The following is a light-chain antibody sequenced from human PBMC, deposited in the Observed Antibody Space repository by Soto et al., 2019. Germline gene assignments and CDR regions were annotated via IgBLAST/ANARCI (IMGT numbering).Light chain of an antibody. Sequence: EIVLTQSPGTLSLSPGERATLSCRASQSVSSTSLVWYQQKPGQAPRLLIYGVSSRATGIPDRFSGSGSVTDFTLTISSLEPEDFAVYYCQQRYDSWTFGQGTKVEIK. CDR2: GVS. V-gene: IGKV3D-20*02. CDR3: QQRYDSWT. J-gene: IGKJ1*01. CDR1: QSVSSTS.